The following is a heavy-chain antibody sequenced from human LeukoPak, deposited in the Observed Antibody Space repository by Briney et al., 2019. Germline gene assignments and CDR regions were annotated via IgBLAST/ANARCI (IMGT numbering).Heavy chain of an antibody. Sequence: SGGSLRLSCAASGFTFSDYYMSWIRQAPGKGLEWVSHIGSSGTPLYYADSVKGRFTISRDNTKNSLYLQMNSLRAEDTAVYYCARGQTGYCSGGSCFATDYWGQGTLVTVSS. CDR3: ARGQTGYCSGGSCFATDY. J-gene: IGHJ4*02. D-gene: IGHD2-15*01. CDR2: IGSSGTPL. V-gene: IGHV3-11*01. CDR1: GFTFSDYY.